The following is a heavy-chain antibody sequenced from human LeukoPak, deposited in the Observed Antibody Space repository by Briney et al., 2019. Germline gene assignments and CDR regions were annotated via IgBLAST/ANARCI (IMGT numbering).Heavy chain of an antibody. J-gene: IGHJ6*02. Sequence: SVKVSCKASGYTFTSYGISWVRQAPGQGLEWMGGIIPIFGTANYAQKFQGRVTITADESTSTAYMELSSLRSEDTAVYYCARVLFGSTSTSGMDVWGQGTTVTVSS. D-gene: IGHD2-2*01. CDR2: IIPIFGTA. CDR1: GYTFTSYG. CDR3: ARVLFGSTSTSGMDV. V-gene: IGHV1-69*13.